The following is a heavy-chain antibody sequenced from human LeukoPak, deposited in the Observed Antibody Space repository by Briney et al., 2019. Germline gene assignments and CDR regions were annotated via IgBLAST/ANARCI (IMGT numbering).Heavy chain of an antibody. CDR1: GFTFSSYA. V-gene: IGHV3-7*03. Sequence: GGSLRLSCAASGFTFSSYAMNWVRQAPGKGLEWVANIRQDGSEKYYVDSVKGRFTISRDNAKNALYLQMNSLRAEDTAVYYCARRYFEYWGQGTLVTVSS. CDR3: ARRYFEY. CDR2: IRQDGSEK. J-gene: IGHJ4*02.